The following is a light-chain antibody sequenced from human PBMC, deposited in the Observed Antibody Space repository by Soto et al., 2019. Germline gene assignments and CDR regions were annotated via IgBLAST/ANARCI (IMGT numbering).Light chain of an antibody. V-gene: IGKV3-15*01. Sequence: EIVMTQSPATLSVSPGERATLSCRASQSIGGSLAWYQQKGGQAPRLLIYGASNRATGVPARFSGSGSGTDFTLTISSLQSEDVAVYYCQQYSTLWAFGQGTKVEIK. CDR1: QSIGGS. CDR3: QQYSTLWA. J-gene: IGKJ1*01. CDR2: GAS.